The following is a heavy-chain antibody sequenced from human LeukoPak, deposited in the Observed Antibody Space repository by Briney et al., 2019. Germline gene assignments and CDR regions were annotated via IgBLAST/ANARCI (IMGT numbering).Heavy chain of an antibody. CDR3: ASSPVITRD. J-gene: IGHJ4*02. D-gene: IGHD3-22*01. Sequence: PGGSLRLSCAASGITFSNYWMHWVRQAPGKGLEWVSRINSDGSRITYADSVKGRFTISRDNAKNTLNLQMNSLRVEDTAVYYCASSPVITRDWGQGTLVTVSS. CDR1: GITFSNYW. V-gene: IGHV3-74*01. CDR2: INSDGSRI.